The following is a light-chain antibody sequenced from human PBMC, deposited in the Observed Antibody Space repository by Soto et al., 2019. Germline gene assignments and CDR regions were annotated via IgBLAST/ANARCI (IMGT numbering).Light chain of an antibody. Sequence: QSVLTQPPSASGTPGQRVTISCSGRTSNIRSNYVFWYQQVPGTAPRLLIFSFHQRPSGVPGRFSGSKSGTSASLAISGLQSEDEADYYCATWDDSLEAWVFGGGTKVTVL. CDR3: ATWDDSLEAWV. CDR1: TSNIRSNY. V-gene: IGLV1-47*02. CDR2: SFH. J-gene: IGLJ3*02.